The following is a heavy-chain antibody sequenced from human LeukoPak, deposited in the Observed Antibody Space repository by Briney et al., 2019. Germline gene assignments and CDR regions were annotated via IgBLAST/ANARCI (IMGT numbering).Heavy chain of an antibody. CDR2: ISSSSSII. J-gene: IGHJ3*02. D-gene: IGHD1-26*01. V-gene: IGHV3-48*02. Sequence: GGSLRLSCAASGFTFSSFEMNWVRQAPGKGLEWISYISSSSSIIYYADSVKGRFTISRDNAKNSLYLQMNSLRDEDTAVYYCARDKSGSDSARGAAVDIWGQGTMVTVSS. CDR3: ARDKSGSDSARGAAVDI. CDR1: GFTFSSFE.